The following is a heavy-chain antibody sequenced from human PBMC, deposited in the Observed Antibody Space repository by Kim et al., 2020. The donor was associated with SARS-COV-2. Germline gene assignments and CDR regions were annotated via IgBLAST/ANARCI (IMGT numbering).Heavy chain of an antibody. D-gene: IGHD6-13*01. V-gene: IGHV4-34*01. CDR3: ARKLPAAGNFDY. CDR2: INHSGST. CDR1: GGSFSGYY. Sequence: SETLSLTCAVYGGSFSGYYWSWIRQPPGKGLEWIGEINHSGSTNYNPSLKSRVTISVDTSKNQFSLKLSSVTAADTAVYYCARKLPAAGNFDYWGQGTLVTVSS. J-gene: IGHJ4*02.